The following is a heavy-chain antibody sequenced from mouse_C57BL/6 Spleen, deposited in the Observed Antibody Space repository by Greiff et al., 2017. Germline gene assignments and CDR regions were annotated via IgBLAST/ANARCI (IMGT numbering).Heavy chain of an antibody. V-gene: IGHV3-6*01. J-gene: IGHJ2*01. CDR2: ISYDGSN. Sequence: EVKLVESGPGLVKPSQSLSLTCSVTGYSITSGYYWNWIRQFPGNKLEWMGYISYDGSNNYNPSLKNRISITRDTSKNQFFLKLNSVTTEDTATYYCARDYDGYYFDYWGQGTTLTVSS. CDR3: ARDYDGYYFDY. CDR1: GYSITSGYY. D-gene: IGHD1-1*02.